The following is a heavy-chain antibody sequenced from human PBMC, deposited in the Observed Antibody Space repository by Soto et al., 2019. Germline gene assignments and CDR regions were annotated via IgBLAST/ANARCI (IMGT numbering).Heavy chain of an antibody. D-gene: IGHD5-18*01. J-gene: IGHJ4*02. CDR2: MNPNSGNT. CDR1: GYTFTSYD. V-gene: IGHV1-8*01. CDR3: ATDKAFDC. Sequence: QVQLVQSGAEVKKPGASVKVSCKASGYTFTSYDINWVRQATGQGLEWMGWMNPNSGNTGYAQRYQGRVTMTRNPSISTAYRELGSLRFEDPAVYYCATDKAFDCWGQGTLVTVSS.